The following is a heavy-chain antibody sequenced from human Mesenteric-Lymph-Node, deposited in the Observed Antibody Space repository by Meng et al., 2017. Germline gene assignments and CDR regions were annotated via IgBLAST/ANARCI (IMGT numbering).Heavy chain of an antibody. CDR3: ARIPRPIYDSIASPQYYFDY. CDR2: IYWNDDK. CDR1: GFSLSTSGVG. D-gene: IGHD3-22*01. J-gene: IGHJ4*02. Sequence: SGPTLVKPTQTLTLTCTFSGFSLSTSGVGVGWIRQPPGKALEWLALIYWNDDKRYSPSLKSRLTITKDTSKNQVVLTMTNMDPVDTATYYCARIPRPIYDSIASPQYYFDYWGQGTLVTVSS. V-gene: IGHV2-5*01.